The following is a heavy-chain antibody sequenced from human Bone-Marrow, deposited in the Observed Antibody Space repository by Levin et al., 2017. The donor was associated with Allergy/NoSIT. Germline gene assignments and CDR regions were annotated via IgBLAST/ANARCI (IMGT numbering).Heavy chain of an antibody. D-gene: IGHD6-6*01. V-gene: IGHV4-59*01. CDR3: ARVIAARHARFDP. CDR2: IYYSGST. CDR1: GGSISSYY. Sequence: SQTLSLTCTVSGGSISSYYWSWIRQPPGKGLEWIGYIYYSGSTNYNPSLKSRVTISVDTSKNQFSLKLSSVTAADTAVYYCARVIAARHARFDPWGQGTLVTVSS. J-gene: IGHJ5*02.